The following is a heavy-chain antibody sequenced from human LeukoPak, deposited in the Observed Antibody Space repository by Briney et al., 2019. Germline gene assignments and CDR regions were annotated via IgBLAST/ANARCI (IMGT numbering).Heavy chain of an antibody. V-gene: IGHV4-61*02. CDR2: IYTSGST. J-gene: IGHJ4*02. CDR3: ARGPVAGTTEYYFDY. Sequence: PSETLSLTCTVSGGSISSGSYYWSWIRQPAGKGLEWIGRIYTSGSTNYNPSLKSRVTISVDTSKNQFSLKLSSVTAADTAVYYCARGPVAGTTEYYFDYWGQGTLVTVSS. D-gene: IGHD6-19*01. CDR1: GGSISSGSYY.